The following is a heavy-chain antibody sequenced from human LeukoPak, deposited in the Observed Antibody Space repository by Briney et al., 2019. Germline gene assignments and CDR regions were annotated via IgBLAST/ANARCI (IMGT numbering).Heavy chain of an antibody. D-gene: IGHD2-8*02. V-gene: IGHV1-18*01. CDR3: ARVNPMHCTGGVCYGDY. CDR1: GYTFTSYG. CDR2: ISAYNGNT. Sequence: ASVKVSCKASGYTFTSYGISWVRQAPGQGLEWMGWISAYNGNTNYAQKLQGRVTMTTDTSTSKAYMELRSLRSDDTAVYYCARVNPMHCTGGVCYGDYWGQGTLVTVSS. J-gene: IGHJ4*02.